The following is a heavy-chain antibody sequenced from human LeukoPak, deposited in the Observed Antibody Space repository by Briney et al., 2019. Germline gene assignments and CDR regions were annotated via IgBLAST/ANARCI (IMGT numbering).Heavy chain of an antibody. J-gene: IGHJ4*02. CDR1: GFNFSDSG. V-gene: IGHV3-33*01. CDR2: IWYDGSEK. Sequence: GRSLRLSCAASGFNFSDSGMHWVRQAPGKGLEWVAVIWYDGSEKYYADSVKGRLTISRDNSKNTLYLQMNSLRADDTAVYYCARDGYYGSGRPFDYWGQGALVSVSS. CDR3: ARDGYYGSGRPFDY. D-gene: IGHD3-10*01.